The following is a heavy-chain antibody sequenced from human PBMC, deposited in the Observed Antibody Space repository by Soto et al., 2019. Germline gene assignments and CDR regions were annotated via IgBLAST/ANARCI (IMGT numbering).Heavy chain of an antibody. D-gene: IGHD6-19*01. J-gene: IGHJ4*02. CDR1: GYTFTSYY. CDR3: ARDLKGRAVAGAGYFDY. CDR2: INPSGGSA. V-gene: IGHV1-46*03. Sequence: ASVKVSCTASGYTFTSYYMHWVRQAPGQGLEWMGIINPSGGSASYAQKFQGRVTMTRDTSTSTVYMELSSLRSEDTAVYYCARDLKGRAVAGAGYFDYWGQGTLVTVSS.